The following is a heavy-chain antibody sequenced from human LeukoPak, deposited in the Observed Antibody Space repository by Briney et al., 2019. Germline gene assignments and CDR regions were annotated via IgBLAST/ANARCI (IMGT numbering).Heavy chain of an antibody. CDR2: IWYDGSNK. J-gene: IGHJ4*02. Sequence: GGSLRLSCAASGFTFSSYGMHWVRQAPGKGLEWVAVIWYDGSNKYYADSVKGRFTISRDNSKNTLYLQVNSLRAEDTAVYYCATPLDYYDSSGYHQGGDWGQGTLVTVSS. CDR3: ATPLDYYDSSGYHQGGD. CDR1: GFTFSSYG. V-gene: IGHV3-33*08. D-gene: IGHD3-22*01.